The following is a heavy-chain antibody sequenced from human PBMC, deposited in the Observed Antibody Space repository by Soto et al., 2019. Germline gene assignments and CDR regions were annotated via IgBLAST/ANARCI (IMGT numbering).Heavy chain of an antibody. V-gene: IGHV4-59*01. J-gene: IGHJ5*02. Sequence: SSETLSLTCTVSGGSISSYYWSWIRQPPGKGLEWIGYIYYSGSTNYNPSLKSRVTISVDTSKNQFSLKLSSVTAADTAVYYCARYSGYESGWFDPWGQGTLVTVSS. CDR1: GGSISSYY. CDR2: IYYSGST. D-gene: IGHD5-12*01. CDR3: ARYSGYESGWFDP.